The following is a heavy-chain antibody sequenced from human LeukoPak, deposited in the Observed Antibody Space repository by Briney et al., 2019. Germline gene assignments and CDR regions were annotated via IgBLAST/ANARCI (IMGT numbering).Heavy chain of an antibody. Sequence: GRSLRLSCAASGFTFSSYGMHWVRQAPGKGLEWVAVIWYDGSNKYYADSVRGRFTISRDDSKSTLYLQMNSLRAEDTGTYYCAKTHYDLLDVWGQGTTVTVSS. CDR2: IWYDGSNK. V-gene: IGHV3-33*06. CDR3: AKTHYDLLDV. D-gene: IGHD5-12*01. J-gene: IGHJ6*02. CDR1: GFTFSSYG.